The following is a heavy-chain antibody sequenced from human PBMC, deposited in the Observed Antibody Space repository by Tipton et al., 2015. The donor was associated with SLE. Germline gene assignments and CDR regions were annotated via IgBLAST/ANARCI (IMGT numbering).Heavy chain of an antibody. V-gene: IGHV4-59*08. CDR3: ARQRPQQGGDYYDN. D-gene: IGHD5-18*01. CDR1: GDSVRGSY. J-gene: IGHJ4*02. Sequence: TLSLTCTVSGDSVRGSYWSWIRQPPGMGLEWIGFVYYGGSTNMGTTNYNPSLESRLDISVDTSGRLFFLRLSSMTAADTAVYYCARQRPQQGGDYYDNWGQGTLVNVSS. CDR2: VYYGGST.